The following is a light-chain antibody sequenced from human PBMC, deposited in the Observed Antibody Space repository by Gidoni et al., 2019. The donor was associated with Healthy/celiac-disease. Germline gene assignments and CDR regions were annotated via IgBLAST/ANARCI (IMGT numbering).Light chain of an antibody. CDR3: MQALQTPIT. V-gene: IGKV2-28*01. CDR2: LGS. Sequence: DIVMTQSPLSLPVTPGEPASISCRSSQSLLHSNGYNYLDWYLQKPGQSPQLLSYLGSNRASGVPDRVSGSGSGTDFTLKISRVEAEEVGVYYCMQALQTPITFGQXTRLEIK. J-gene: IGKJ5*01. CDR1: QSLLHSNGYNY.